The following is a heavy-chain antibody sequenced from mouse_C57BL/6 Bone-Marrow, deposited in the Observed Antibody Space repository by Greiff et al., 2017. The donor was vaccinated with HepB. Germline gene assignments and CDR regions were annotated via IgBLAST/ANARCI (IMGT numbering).Heavy chain of an antibody. D-gene: IGHD1-1*01. Sequence: QVQLQQSGPGLVQPSQRLSITCTVSGFSLTSYGVHWVRQSPGKGLEWLGVIWRGGSTDYNAAFMSRLSITKDNSKSQVFFKMNSLQADDTAIYYCAKRHYGSSQGYFDVWGTGTTVTVSS. J-gene: IGHJ1*03. CDR3: AKRHYGSSQGYFDV. CDR2: IWRGGST. CDR1: GFSLTSYG. V-gene: IGHV2-5*01.